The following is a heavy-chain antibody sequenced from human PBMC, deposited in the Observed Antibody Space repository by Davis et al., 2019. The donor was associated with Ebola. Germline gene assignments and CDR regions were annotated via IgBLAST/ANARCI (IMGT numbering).Heavy chain of an antibody. CDR3: ARHAGMDDYVEG. V-gene: IGHV5-10-1*01. D-gene: IGHD4-17*01. CDR2: IDPSDSYT. Sequence: GESLKISCKGSGYSFTSYWISWVRQMPGKGLEWMGRIDPSDSYTNYSPSFQGHVTISADKSISTAYLQWSSLKASDTAMYYCARHAGMDDYVEGWGQGTLVTVSS. CDR1: GYSFTSYW. J-gene: IGHJ4*02.